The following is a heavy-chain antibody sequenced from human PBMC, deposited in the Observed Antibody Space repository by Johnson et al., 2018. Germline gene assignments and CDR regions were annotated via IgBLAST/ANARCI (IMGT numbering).Heavy chain of an antibody. J-gene: IGHJ6*02. CDR2: IWYDGSNK. CDR3: ARDQDCSSTSCLGMDV. D-gene: IGHD2-2*01. Sequence: VQLVESGGGVVQXGRSLRLXCAASGFTFSSYGMHWVRQAPGKGLEWVAVIWYDGSNKYYADSVKGRFTISRDNSKNPLYLQMNSLRAEDTAVYYCARDQDCSSTSCLGMDVWGQGTTVTVSS. CDR1: GFTFSSYG. V-gene: IGHV3-33*01.